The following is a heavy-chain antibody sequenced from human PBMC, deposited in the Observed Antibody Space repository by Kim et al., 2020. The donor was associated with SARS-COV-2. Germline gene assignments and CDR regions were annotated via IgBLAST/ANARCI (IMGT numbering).Heavy chain of an antibody. CDR2: IIPILGIA. V-gene: IGHV1-69*04. J-gene: IGHJ4*02. CDR3: ARDHDYGGNPDY. Sequence: SVKVSCKASGGTFSSYAISWVRQAPGQGLEWMGRIIPILGIANYAQKFQGRVTITADKSTSTAYMELSSLRSEDTAVYYCARDHDYGGNPDYWGQGTPVTVSS. CDR1: GGTFSSYA. D-gene: IGHD4-17*01.